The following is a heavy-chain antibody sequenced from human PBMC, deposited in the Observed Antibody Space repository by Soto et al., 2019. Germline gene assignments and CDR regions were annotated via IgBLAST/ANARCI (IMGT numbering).Heavy chain of an antibody. D-gene: IGHD3-22*01. V-gene: IGHV3-53*01. CDR3: ARDRVESGYPEYFQH. CDR2: IYSGGST. J-gene: IGHJ1*01. CDR1: GFTVSSNY. Sequence: GGSLRLSCAASGFTVSSNYMSWVRQAPGKGLEWVSVIYSGGSTYYADSVKGRFTISRDNSKNTLYLQMNSLRAEDTAVYYCARDRVESGYPEYFQHWGQGTLVTVSS.